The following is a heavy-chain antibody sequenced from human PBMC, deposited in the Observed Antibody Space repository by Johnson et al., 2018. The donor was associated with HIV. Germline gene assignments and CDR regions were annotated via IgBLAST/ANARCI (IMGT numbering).Heavy chain of an antibody. CDR3: ARVSTGFTVSGVVILPTGAFDI. J-gene: IGHJ3*02. V-gene: IGHV3-20*04. CDR1: GFNFDDYG. D-gene: IGHD3-3*01. CDR2: VNWSGIST. Sequence: VQLVESGGGVVRLGGSLRVSCTASGFNFDDYGLSWVRQVPVKGLEWVAGVNWSGISTGYADSVKGRFTISRDNSKNSLYLQMDNLRAEDTALYYCARVSTGFTVSGVVILPTGAFDIWGRGTMVTVSS.